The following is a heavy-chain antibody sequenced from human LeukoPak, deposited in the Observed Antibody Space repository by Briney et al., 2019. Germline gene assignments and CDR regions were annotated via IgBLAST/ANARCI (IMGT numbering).Heavy chain of an antibody. V-gene: IGHV3-21*01. Sequence: GGSLRLSCAASGFSFSTYGMAWVRQAPGKGLEWVSTISGGGENTHYADSVEGRFTISRDNAKNSLYLQMNSLRAEDTAVYYCAREGGTPGYFDYWGQETLVTVSS. CDR3: AREGGTPGYFDY. CDR1: GFSFSTYG. CDR2: ISGGGENT. D-gene: IGHD1-1*01. J-gene: IGHJ4*02.